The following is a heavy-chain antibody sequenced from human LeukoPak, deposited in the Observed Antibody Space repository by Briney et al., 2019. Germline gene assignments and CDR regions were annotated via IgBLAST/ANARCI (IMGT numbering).Heavy chain of an antibody. CDR1: GFTLSSYS. D-gene: IGHD3-10*01. V-gene: IGHV3-21*01. CDR2: ISRGSSNI. CDR3: ARGENYYDSGSSLLPFHY. J-gene: IGHJ4*02. Sequence: PGGALRLSCGASGFTLSSYSMKWVRQAPGKGLEWVSYISRGSSNIYYADSMRGRLTIARDNAKNSLFLQMNSLRDEDTAVYYCARGENYYDSGSSLLPFHYWGQGTLVTVSS.